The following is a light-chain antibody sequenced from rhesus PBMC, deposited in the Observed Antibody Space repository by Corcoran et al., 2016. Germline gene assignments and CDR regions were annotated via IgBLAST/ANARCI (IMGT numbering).Light chain of an antibody. CDR1: QSVSSY. Sequence: EIVMTQSPATLSLSPGETATISCRTSQSVSSYLAWYQQKPGQAPRLLIYGASSRATGIPDRFSGSGSGTDFPLTLSSLEPEDFAVYYCQETSNLWTFGQGTKVEIK. CDR2: GAS. V-gene: IGKV3-31*02. CDR3: QETSNLWT. J-gene: IGKJ1*01.